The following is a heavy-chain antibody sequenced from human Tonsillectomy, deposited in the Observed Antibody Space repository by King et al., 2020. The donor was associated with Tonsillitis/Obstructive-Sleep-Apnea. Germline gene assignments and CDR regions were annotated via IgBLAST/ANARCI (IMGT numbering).Heavy chain of an antibody. V-gene: IGHV1-3*01. Sequence: QLVQSGAEVKKPGASVKVSCKASGYTFTSYSMHWVRQAPGQRLEWMGWINPGNGNTKSSQKFQGRVTITRETSASTAYMGLSSLRSEDTAVYYCARDYIWGSYRYFDYWGQGTLVTVSS. CDR2: INPGNGNT. CDR3: ARDYIWGSYRYFDY. J-gene: IGHJ4*02. D-gene: IGHD3-16*02. CDR1: GYTFTSYS.